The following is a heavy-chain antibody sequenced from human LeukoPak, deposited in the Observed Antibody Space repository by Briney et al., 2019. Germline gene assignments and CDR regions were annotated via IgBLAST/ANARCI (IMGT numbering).Heavy chain of an antibody. D-gene: IGHD1-1*01. CDR1: GGSFSGYY. Sequence: SETLSLTCAVYGGSFSGYYWSWIRQPPGKGLEWIGEINHSGSTNYNPSLKSRVTISVDTSKNQFPLKLSSVTAADTAVYYCARSLEPYFDYWGQGTLVTVSS. CDR3: ARSLEPYFDY. J-gene: IGHJ4*02. CDR2: INHSGST. V-gene: IGHV4-34*01.